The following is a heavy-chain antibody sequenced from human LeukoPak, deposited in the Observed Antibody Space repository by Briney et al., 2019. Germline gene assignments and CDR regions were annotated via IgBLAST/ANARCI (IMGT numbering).Heavy chain of an antibody. V-gene: IGHV4-39*02. Sequence: KPSETLSLTCTVSGGSISSSSYYWGWIRQPPGKGLEWIGSIYYSGSTYYNPSLKSRVTISVDTSKNQFSLKLSSVTAADTAVYYCARDHYGSGSSGFDPWGQGTLVTVSS. D-gene: IGHD3-10*01. CDR1: GGSISSSSYY. J-gene: IGHJ5*02. CDR3: ARDHYGSGSSGFDP. CDR2: IYYSGST.